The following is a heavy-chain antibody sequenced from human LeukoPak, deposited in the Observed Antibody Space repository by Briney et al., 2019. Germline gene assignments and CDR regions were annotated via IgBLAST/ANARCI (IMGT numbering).Heavy chain of an antibody. CDR3: TRHREISTRDFEY. CDR1: GFTVSSND. J-gene: IGHJ4*02. V-gene: IGHV3-53*01. D-gene: IGHD1-14*01. CDR2: LYRDGNT. Sequence: PGGSLRLSCAASGFTVSSNDMSWVRQAPGKGLEWVSTLYRDGNTYYADSVKGRFTISRDNSKNTLYLQMNSLRAEDTAVYYCTRHREISTRDFEYWGQGTLVTVSS.